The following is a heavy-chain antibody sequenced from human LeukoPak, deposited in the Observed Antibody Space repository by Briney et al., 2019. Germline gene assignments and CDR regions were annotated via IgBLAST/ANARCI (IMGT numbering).Heavy chain of an antibody. CDR3: ARLGIAARPLGAIDI. CDR2: IYYSGST. CDR1: GGSTSSSDYY. D-gene: IGHD6-6*01. V-gene: IGHV4-39*01. J-gene: IGHJ3*02. Sequence: SETLSLTCTVSGGSTSSSDYYWGWIRQPPGKGLEWIGSIYYSGSTYYNPSLKSRVTISVDTSKNQFSLKLSSVTAADTAVYYCARLGIAARPLGAIDIWGQRTTLTVSS.